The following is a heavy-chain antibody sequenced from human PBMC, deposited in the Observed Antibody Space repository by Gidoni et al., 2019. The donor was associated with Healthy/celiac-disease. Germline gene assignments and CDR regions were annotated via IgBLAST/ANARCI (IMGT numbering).Heavy chain of an antibody. CDR1: GFTFSSYE. J-gene: IGHJ4*02. Sequence: EVQLVESGGGLVQPGGSLRLSCAASGFTFSSYEMNWVRQAPGKGLEWVSYISSSGSTIYYADSVKGRFTISRDNAKNSLYLQMNSLRAEDTAVYYCARNRPSIAAAGPFDYWGQGTLVTVSS. CDR2: ISSSGSTI. V-gene: IGHV3-48*03. D-gene: IGHD6-13*01. CDR3: ARNRPSIAAAGPFDY.